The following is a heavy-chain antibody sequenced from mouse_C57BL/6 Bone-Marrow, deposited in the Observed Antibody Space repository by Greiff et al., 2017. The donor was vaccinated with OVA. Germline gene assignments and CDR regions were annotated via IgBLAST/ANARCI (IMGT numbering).Heavy chain of an antibody. Sequence: EVQLQQSGAELVRPGASVKLSCTASGFNIKDDYMHWVKQRPEQGLEWIGWIVPENGDTEYASKFQGKATITADTSSNTAYLQLSSLTSEDTAVYYCTPIYYYGWFAYWGQGTLVTVSA. CDR2: IVPENGDT. CDR1: GFNIKDDY. CDR3: TPIYYYGWFAY. V-gene: IGHV14-4*01. D-gene: IGHD1-1*01. J-gene: IGHJ3*01.